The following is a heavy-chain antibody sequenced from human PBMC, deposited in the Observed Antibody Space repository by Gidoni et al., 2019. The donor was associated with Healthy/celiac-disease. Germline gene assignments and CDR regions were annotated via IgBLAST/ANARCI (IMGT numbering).Heavy chain of an antibody. CDR2: IIPIFGTA. D-gene: IGHD6-13*01. CDR1: GATFSSYA. Sequence: QVQLVQSGAEVKKPGSSVKVSCKASGATFSSYAISWVRQAPGQGLEWMGGIIPIFGTANYAQKFQGRVTITADESTSTAYMELSSLRSEDTAVYYCARAEFIAAAGHFDYWGQGTLVTVSS. V-gene: IGHV1-69*01. CDR3: ARAEFIAAAGHFDY. J-gene: IGHJ4*02.